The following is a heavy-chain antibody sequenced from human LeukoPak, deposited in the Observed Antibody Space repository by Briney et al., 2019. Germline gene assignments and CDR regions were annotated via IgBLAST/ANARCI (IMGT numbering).Heavy chain of an antibody. Sequence: GGSLRLSCAASGFTFDDYGMSWVRQAPGKGLEWVSGINWNGGSTVYADSVKGRFTISRDNAKNSLYLQMNSLRAEDTALYYCASSSWYGDAFDIWGQGTMVTVSS. CDR2: INWNGGST. CDR1: GFTFDDYG. V-gene: IGHV3-20*04. D-gene: IGHD6-13*01. CDR3: ASSSWYGDAFDI. J-gene: IGHJ3*02.